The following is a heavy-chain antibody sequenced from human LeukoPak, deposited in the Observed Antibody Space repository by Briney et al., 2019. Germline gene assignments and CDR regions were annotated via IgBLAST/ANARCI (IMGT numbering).Heavy chain of an antibody. Sequence: PGASLRLSCAASGFTFSSYAMSWVRQAPGKGLEWVSAISGSGGSTYYADSVKGRFTISRDNSKNTLYLQMNSLRAEDTAVYYCAKHGRYYDSSGYYSSYYFDYWGQGTLVTVSS. D-gene: IGHD3-22*01. V-gene: IGHV3-23*01. CDR3: AKHGRYYDSSGYYSSYYFDY. J-gene: IGHJ4*02. CDR1: GFTFSSYA. CDR2: ISGSGGST.